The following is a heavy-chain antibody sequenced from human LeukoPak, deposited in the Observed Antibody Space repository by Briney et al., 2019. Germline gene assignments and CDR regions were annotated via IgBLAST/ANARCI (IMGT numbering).Heavy chain of an antibody. CDR1: GYTFTVYH. D-gene: IGHD6-19*01. J-gene: IGHJ3*02. V-gene: IGHV1-46*01. CDR3: ARDLRTIAVAGIGAFDI. CDR2: INPSGGTT. Sequence: ASVKVSCKASGYTFTVYHMHWVRQAPGQGLEWMGIINPSGGTTRYAQKFQGRVTMTRDMSTSTVYMEVSSLRSEDTAMYYCARDLRTIAVAGIGAFDIWGQGTMVTVSS.